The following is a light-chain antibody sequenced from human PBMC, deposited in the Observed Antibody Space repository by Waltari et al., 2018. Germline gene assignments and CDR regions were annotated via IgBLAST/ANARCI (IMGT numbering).Light chain of an antibody. V-gene: IGLV1-51*01. Sequence: QSVLTQPPSVSAAPGQKHTISCSGSTATIGHKSVSWYQQPPATAPKLLIYDHDKRPSGIPDRFSGSKSGTSPTLGITGLQTGAEANYYCETWDSSLSAWVFGGGTKLTVL. J-gene: IGLJ3*02. CDR1: TATIGHKS. CDR3: ETWDSSLSAWV. CDR2: DHD.